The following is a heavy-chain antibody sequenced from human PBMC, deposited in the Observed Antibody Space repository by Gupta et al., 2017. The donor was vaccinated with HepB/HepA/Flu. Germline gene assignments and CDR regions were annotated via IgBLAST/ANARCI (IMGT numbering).Heavy chain of an antibody. V-gene: IGHV3-21*01. D-gene: IGHD2-21*02. J-gene: IGHJ4*02. CDR1: GFTFSSYS. CDR3: ARADGTADRFDS. CDR2: ISTTSRYI. Sequence: GGLVKPGGSLRLSCAASGFTFSSYSMHWVRQAPGKGLEWVSSISTTSRYIYYGDSLKGRFTISRDNAKNSLFLQMNSLRVEDTALYYCARADGTADRFDSWGQGTLVTVSS.